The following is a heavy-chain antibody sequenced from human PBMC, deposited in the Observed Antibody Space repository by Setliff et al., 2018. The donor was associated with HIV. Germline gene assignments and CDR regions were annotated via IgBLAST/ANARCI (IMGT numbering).Heavy chain of an antibody. J-gene: IGHJ1*01. CDR2: FDPEDGER. CDR1: GYTLSELS. D-gene: IGHD3-22*01. V-gene: IGHV1-24*01. CDR3: STGWGLYDNRHTAAGYLQH. Sequence: ASVKVSCKVSGYTLSELSVHWVRQAPGKGLEWMGGFDPEDGERIYAQKFQDRVTMTEDTSSDTAYMEISGLTSEDTAVYFCSTGWGLYDNRHTAAGYLQHWGQGTLVTVSS.